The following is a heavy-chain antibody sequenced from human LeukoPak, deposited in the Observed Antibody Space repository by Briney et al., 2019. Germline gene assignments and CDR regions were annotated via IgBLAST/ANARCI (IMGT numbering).Heavy chain of an antibody. J-gene: IGHJ6*04. D-gene: IGHD3-10*02. Sequence: GGSLRLSCAASGFTFDDYGMSWVRQAPGKGLEWVSGINWNGGSTGYADSVKGRFTISRDNAKNSPYLQMNSLRAEDTAVYYCAELGITMIGGVWGKGTTVTISS. CDR1: GFTFDDYG. V-gene: IGHV3-20*04. CDR3: AELGITMIGGV. CDR2: INWNGGST.